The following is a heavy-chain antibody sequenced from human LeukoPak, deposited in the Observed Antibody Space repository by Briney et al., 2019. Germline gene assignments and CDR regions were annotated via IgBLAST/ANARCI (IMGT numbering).Heavy chain of an antibody. CDR1: GYTFTSYA. D-gene: IGHD6-13*01. J-gene: IGHJ4*02. CDR2: INAGNGNT. V-gene: IGHV1-3*01. CDR3: ALGLGIAAAELDY. Sequence: ASVKVSCKASGYTFTSYAMHWVRQAPGQRLEWMGWINAGNGNTKYSQEFQGRVTITADKSTNTAYMELSSLTSEDTAVYYCALGLGIAAAELDYWGQGTLVTVSS.